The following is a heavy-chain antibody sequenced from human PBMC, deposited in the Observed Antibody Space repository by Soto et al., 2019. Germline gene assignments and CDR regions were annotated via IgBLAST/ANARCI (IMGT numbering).Heavy chain of an antibody. V-gene: IGHV1-69*01. Sequence: QVQLVQSGAEVKKPGSSVKVSCKASGGTFSSYAISWVRQAPGQGLEWMGGIIPIFGTANYAQKFQGRVTITADESTSTAYMELSSLSSEDTTVYYWARDIEGWGGSTSWLGMDVWGQGTTVTVSS. CDR2: IIPIFGTA. CDR1: GGTFSSYA. D-gene: IGHD2-2*01. J-gene: IGHJ6*02. CDR3: ARDIEGWGGSTSWLGMDV.